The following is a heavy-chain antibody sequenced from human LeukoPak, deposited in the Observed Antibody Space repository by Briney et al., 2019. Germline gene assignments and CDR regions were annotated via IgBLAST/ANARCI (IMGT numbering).Heavy chain of an antibody. CDR3: ASWGLTVTYFQH. Sequence: SVKVSCKASGGTFSSYAISWVRQAPGQGLEWMGRIIPIFGTANYAQKFQGRVTITTDESTSAAYMELSSLRSEDTAVYYCASWGLTVTYFQHWGQGTLVTVSS. V-gene: IGHV1-69*05. D-gene: IGHD4-17*01. CDR1: GGTFSSYA. J-gene: IGHJ1*01. CDR2: IIPIFGTA.